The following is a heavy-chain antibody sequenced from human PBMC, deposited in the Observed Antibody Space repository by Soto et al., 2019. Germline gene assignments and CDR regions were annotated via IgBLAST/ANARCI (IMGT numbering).Heavy chain of an antibody. V-gene: IGHV4-30-4*01. CDR2: IYYSGST. D-gene: IGHD2-15*01. CDR3: ARARGARYFDY. CDR1: GGSISSGDYY. J-gene: IGHJ4*02. Sequence: QVQLQESGPGLVKPSQTLSLTCTVSGGSISSGDYYWSWIRQPPGKGLEWIGYIYYSGSTYYNPSLKCRVTISVDTSKNPCSLKLSSVTAADTAVYYCARARGARYFDYWGQGTLVTVSS.